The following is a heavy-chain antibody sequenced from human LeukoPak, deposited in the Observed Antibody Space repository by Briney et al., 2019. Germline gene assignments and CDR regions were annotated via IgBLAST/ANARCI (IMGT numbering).Heavy chain of an antibody. CDR2: IYYSGST. J-gene: IGHJ6*03. D-gene: IGHD3-16*01. Sequence: PSETLSLTCTVSGGSISSYYWSWIRQPPGKGLEWIGYIYYSGSTNYNPSLKSRVTISVDTSKNQFSLKLSSVTAADTAVYYCARDFWVSGSPRHYYYYYMDVWGKGTTVTVSS. CDR1: GGSISSYY. V-gene: IGHV4-59*01. CDR3: ARDFWVSGSPRHYYYYYMDV.